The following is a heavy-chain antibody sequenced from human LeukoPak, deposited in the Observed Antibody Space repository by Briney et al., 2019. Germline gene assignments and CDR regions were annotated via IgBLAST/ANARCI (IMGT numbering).Heavy chain of an antibody. CDR1: GYTFTSYG. CDR3: ATKRGYSYGSPH. Sequence: SVKVSCKASGYTFTSYGISWVRQAPGQGLEWMGGIIPILGTANYAQKFQGRVTITADESTSTAYMELSSLRSEDTAVYYCATKRGYSYGSPHWGQGTLVTVSS. D-gene: IGHD5-18*01. V-gene: IGHV1-69*13. J-gene: IGHJ4*02. CDR2: IIPILGTA.